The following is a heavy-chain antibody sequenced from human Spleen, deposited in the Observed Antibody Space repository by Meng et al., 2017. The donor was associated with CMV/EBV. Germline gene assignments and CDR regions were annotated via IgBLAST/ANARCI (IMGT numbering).Heavy chain of an antibody. J-gene: IGHJ5*02. D-gene: IGHD3-3*01. CDR1: P. V-gene: IGHV3-30*04. CDR2: IAEDGSNK. CDR3: ARERGWGRITIFGVAPRWFDP. Sequence: PRHWVRQAPGKGLEWVAVIAEDGSNKYYADSVKGRFTISRDNSKNTLYLQMNSLRAEDTAVYYCARERGWGRITIFGVAPRWFDPWGQGTLVTVSS.